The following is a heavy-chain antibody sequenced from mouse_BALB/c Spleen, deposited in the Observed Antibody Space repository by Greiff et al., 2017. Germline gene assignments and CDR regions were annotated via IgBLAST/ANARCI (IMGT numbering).Heavy chain of an antibody. Sequence: QVQLQQSGAELVRPGSSVKISCKASGYAFSSYWMNWVKQRPGQGLEWIGQIYPGDGDTNYNGKFKGKATLTADKPSSTAYMQLSSLTSEDSAVYFCARSTVVANYAMDYWGQGTSVTVSS. J-gene: IGHJ4*01. CDR2: IYPGDGDT. V-gene: IGHV1-80*01. CDR1: GYAFSSYW. CDR3: ARSTVVANYAMDY. D-gene: IGHD1-1*01.